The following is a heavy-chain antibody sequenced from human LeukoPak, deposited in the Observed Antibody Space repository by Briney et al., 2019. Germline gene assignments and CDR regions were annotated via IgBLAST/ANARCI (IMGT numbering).Heavy chain of an antibody. V-gene: IGHV4-39*01. D-gene: IGHD5-12*01. CDR1: GGSNSSGDYY. CDR3: ARWVATPRGYFDY. J-gene: IGHJ4*02. Sequence: PSETLSLTCTVSGGSNSSGDYYWGWIRQPPGKGLEWSGNIYYSGSTYYNPSLKSRVTISVDTSKNQFSLKLSSVSAADTAVYYCARWVATPRGYFDYWGQGALVTVSS. CDR2: IYYSGST.